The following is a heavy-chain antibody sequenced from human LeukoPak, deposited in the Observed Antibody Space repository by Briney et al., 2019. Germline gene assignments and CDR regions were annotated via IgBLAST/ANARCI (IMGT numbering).Heavy chain of an antibody. Sequence: GGSLRLSCAASGFTFRTFAMHWVRQPPGKGLEWVAVISKDGNDKYYADSVKGRCTISRDNSRNTLYLQVNSLRAEDTAVYYCASSGSYRFDYWGQGTLVTVSS. D-gene: IGHD1-26*01. CDR2: ISKDGNDK. V-gene: IGHV3-30*04. CDR3: ASSGSYRFDY. CDR1: GFTFRTFA. J-gene: IGHJ4*02.